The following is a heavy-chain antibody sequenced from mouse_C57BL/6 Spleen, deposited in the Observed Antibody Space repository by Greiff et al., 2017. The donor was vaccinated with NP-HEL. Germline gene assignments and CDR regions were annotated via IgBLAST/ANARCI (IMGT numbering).Heavy chain of an antibody. Sequence: EVKLMESGEGLVKPGGSLKLSCAASGFTFSSYAMSWVRQTPEKRLEWVAYISSGGDYIYYADTVKGRFTISRDNARNTLYLQMSSLKSEDTAMYYCTRVLRLRAMDYWGQGTSVTVSS. J-gene: IGHJ4*01. CDR3: TRVLRLRAMDY. D-gene: IGHD3-2*02. CDR1: GFTFSSYA. V-gene: IGHV5-9-1*02. CDR2: ISSGGDYI.